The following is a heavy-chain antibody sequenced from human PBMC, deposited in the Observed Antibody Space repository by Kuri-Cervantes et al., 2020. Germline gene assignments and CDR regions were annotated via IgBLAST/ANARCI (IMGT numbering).Heavy chain of an antibody. Sequence: ASVKVSCKASGYTFTSYGISWVRQAPGQGLEWMGWISAYNGNTNYAQKLQGRVTMTTDTSTSTAYMELRSLRSDDTAVYYCARRVPVRGVQPPPDYWGQGTLVTVSS. CDR3: ARRVPVRGVQPPPDY. CDR1: GYTFTSYG. D-gene: IGHD3-10*01. J-gene: IGHJ4*02. CDR2: ISAYNGNT. V-gene: IGHV1-18*01.